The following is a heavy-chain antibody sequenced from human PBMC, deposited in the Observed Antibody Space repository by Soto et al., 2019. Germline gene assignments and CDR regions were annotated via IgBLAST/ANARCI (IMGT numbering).Heavy chain of an antibody. CDR1: GYSFTSYW. D-gene: IGHD3-3*01. Sequence: GESLKISCKGSGYSFTSYWIGWVRQMPGKGLEWMGIIYPGDSDTRYSPSFQGQVTISADKSISTAYLQWSSLKASDTAMYYCARLDITIFGVVLTDSFEIWGQGTMVTVSS. CDR2: IYPGDSDT. CDR3: ARLDITIFGVVLTDSFEI. J-gene: IGHJ3*02. V-gene: IGHV5-51*01.